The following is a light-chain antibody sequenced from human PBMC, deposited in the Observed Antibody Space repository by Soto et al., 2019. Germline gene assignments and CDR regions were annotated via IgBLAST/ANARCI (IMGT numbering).Light chain of an antibody. CDR2: GAS. Sequence: EIVLTQSPGTLSLSPGGRATFSCRASQSVTNSYLAWYQQKPGQAPRLLIYGASSRATGIPDRFSASGSGTDFTLTISRLEPEDFAVYYCQQYGSSPETFGQGTKVDIK. CDR3: QQYGSSPET. CDR1: QSVTNSY. J-gene: IGKJ1*01. V-gene: IGKV3-20*01.